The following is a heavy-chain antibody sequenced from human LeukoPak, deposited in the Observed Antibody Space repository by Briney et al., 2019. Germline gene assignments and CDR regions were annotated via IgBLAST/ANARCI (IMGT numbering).Heavy chain of an antibody. CDR2: ISGSGDST. J-gene: IGHJ6*03. V-gene: IGHV3-23*01. CDR1: GFTFSSYA. Sequence: GGSLRLSCAASGFTFSSYAMSWVRQAPGKGLEWVSVISGSGDSTYYADSVKGRFTISRDNSKNTLYLQMNSLRAEDTAVYYCARGGDFWSGYSRGYYMDVWGKGTTVTVSS. D-gene: IGHD3-3*01. CDR3: ARGGDFWSGYSRGYYMDV.